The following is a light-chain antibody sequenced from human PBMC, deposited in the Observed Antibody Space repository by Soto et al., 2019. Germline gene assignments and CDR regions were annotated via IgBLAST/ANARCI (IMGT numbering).Light chain of an antibody. Sequence: GDRFTIPCRASQSISSWLAWYQQKPGKAPKLLIYEASSLQSGVPSRFSGSGSGTDFTLTISSLQPEDFATYYCQQSYSTPPITFGQGTRLEIK. V-gene: IGKV1-39*01. CDR3: QQSYSTPPIT. CDR1: QSISSW. CDR2: EAS. J-gene: IGKJ5*01.